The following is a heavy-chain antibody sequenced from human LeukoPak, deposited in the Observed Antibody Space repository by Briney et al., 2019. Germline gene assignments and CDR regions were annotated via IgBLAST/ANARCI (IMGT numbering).Heavy chain of an antibody. J-gene: IGHJ3*02. V-gene: IGHV3-64*02. Sequence: GGSLRPSCAASGFRFSYHDMHWVRQAPGKGLEFVSSIGAAGAHTFYADSVKGRFTISRDNFQSTMYPQMDGLRPEDSAVYYCARELGGTKTGGFDIWGQGTVVTVSS. CDR3: ARELGGTKTGGFDI. CDR1: GFRFSYHD. CDR2: IGAAGAHT. D-gene: IGHD1-14*01.